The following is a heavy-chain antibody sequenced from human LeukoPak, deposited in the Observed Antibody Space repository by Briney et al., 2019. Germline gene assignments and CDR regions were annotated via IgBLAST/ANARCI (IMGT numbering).Heavy chain of an antibody. CDR2: IYQRETS. D-gene: IGHD2-21*02. J-gene: IGHJ4*02. CDR1: GYSISSGYF. CDR3: ARAYCVGDCTVLHIDFDN. V-gene: IGHV4-38-2*02. Sequence: SETLSLTCTVSGYSISSGYFWGWMRQPPGKGLEWIWSIYQRETSHSNPSLKSRVTISVDTSKTQFSLKLRSVMAADTAVYYCARAYCVGDCTVLHIDFDNWGQGTLVTVSS.